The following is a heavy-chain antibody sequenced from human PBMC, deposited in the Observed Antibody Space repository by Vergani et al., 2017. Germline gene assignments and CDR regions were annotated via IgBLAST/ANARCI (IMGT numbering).Heavy chain of an antibody. CDR3: ARRPIRSSWYGGYWFDP. V-gene: IGHV4-30-4*01. CDR1: GGSISSGDYY. J-gene: IGHJ5*02. CDR2: IYYSGST. Sequence: QVQLQESGPGLVKPSQTLSLTCTVSGGSISSGDYYWSWIRQPPGKGLEWIGYIYYSGSTYYNPSLKSRVTISVDTSKNQFSLKLSSVTAADTAVYYCARRPIRSSWYGGYWFDPWGQGTLVTVSS. D-gene: IGHD6-13*01.